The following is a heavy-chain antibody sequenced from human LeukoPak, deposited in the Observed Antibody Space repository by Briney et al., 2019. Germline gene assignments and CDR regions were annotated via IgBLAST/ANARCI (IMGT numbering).Heavy chain of an antibody. CDR3: ARGRLISGYEDFDY. CDR2: ISSSSSYI. CDR1: GFTFSSYS. V-gene: IGHV3-21*01. Sequence: GGSLRLSCAASGFTFSSYSMNWVRQAPGKGLEWVSSISSSSSYIYYADSVKGRFTISRDNAKNSLYLQMNSLRAEDTAVYYCARGRLISGYEDFDYWGQGTLVTVSS. D-gene: IGHD5-12*01. J-gene: IGHJ4*02.